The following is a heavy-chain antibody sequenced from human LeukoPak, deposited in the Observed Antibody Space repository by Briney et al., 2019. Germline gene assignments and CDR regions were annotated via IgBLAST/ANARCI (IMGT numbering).Heavy chain of an antibody. D-gene: IGHD3-10*01. Sequence: ASVKVSCKASGGTFSSYAISWVRQAPGQGLEWMGGIIPIFGTANYAQKFQGRVTITADESTSTAYMELSSLRSEDTAVYYCARDYYGSGSKGDAFDIWGQGTMVTVSS. CDR3: ARDYYGSGSKGDAFDI. CDR1: GGTFSSYA. J-gene: IGHJ3*02. CDR2: IIPIFGTA. V-gene: IGHV1-69*13.